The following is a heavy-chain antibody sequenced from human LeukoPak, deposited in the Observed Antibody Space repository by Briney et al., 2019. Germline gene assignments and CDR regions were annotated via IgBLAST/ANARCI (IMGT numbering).Heavy chain of an antibody. Sequence: GGSRRLSCAASGFTFSSYAMSWVRQAPGKGLVWVSRINRDGSSRSYADSVKGRFTISRDNAKNTLHLQMNSLSAEDTAVYYCARGLAAAGDRGNWFDPWGQGTLVTVSS. J-gene: IGHJ5*02. CDR1: GFTFSSYA. CDR3: ARGLAAAGDRGNWFDP. CDR2: INRDGSSR. D-gene: IGHD6-13*01. V-gene: IGHV3-74*01.